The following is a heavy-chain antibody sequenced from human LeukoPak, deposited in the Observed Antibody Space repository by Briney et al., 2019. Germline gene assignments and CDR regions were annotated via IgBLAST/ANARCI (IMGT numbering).Heavy chain of an antibody. J-gene: IGHJ4*02. CDR3: ARELRVKSYDSSGRHY. V-gene: IGHV3-48*01. D-gene: IGHD3-22*01. CDR1: GFTLSSYS. Sequence: GGSLRLSCAASGFTLSSYSMNWVRQAPGKGLEWVSYISSSSSTIYYADSVKGRFTISRDNAKNSLYLQMNSLRAEDTAVYYCARELRVKSYDSSGRHYWGQGTLVTVSS. CDR2: ISSSSSTI.